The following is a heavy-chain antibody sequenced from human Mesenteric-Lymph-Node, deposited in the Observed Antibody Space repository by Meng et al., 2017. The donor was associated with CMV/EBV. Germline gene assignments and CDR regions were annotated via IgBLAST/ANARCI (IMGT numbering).Heavy chain of an antibody. CDR1: GFTFSSHY. V-gene: IGHV1-46*01. CDR2: INPTDSST. D-gene: IGHD6-25*01. CDR3: AREAAPAGRTFDS. Sequence: KASGFTFSSHYMHWVRQATGQGLEWVGLINPTDSSTDYAQKFRGRITVTRDASTSAVYMDLSSLRSEDTAVYYCAREAAPAGRTFDSWGQGTLVTVSS. J-gene: IGHJ4*02.